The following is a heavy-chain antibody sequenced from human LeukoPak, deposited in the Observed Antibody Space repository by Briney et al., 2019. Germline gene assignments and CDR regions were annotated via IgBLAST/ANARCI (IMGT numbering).Heavy chain of an antibody. Sequence: ASVKVSCKASGYTFTCYYLHWVRQAPGQGREWMGRINPNSGGTNYAQKFQGRVTMTGDTSISTAYMELSRLRSDDTAVYFCARAHCSSTTCLNAFDIWGQGTMVTVSS. V-gene: IGHV1-2*06. CDR3: ARAHCSSTTCLNAFDI. D-gene: IGHD2-2*01. CDR1: GYTFTCYY. CDR2: INPNSGGT. J-gene: IGHJ3*02.